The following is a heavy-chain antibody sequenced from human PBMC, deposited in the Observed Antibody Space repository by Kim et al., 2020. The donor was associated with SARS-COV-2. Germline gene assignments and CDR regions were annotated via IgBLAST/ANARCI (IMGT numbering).Heavy chain of an antibody. Sequence: SETLSLTCAVYGGSFSGYYWSWIRQPPGKGLEWIGEINHSGSTNYNPSLKSRVTISVDTSKNQFSLKLSSVTAADTAVYYCARIRNYYNYGMDVWGQGTTVTVSS. J-gene: IGHJ6*02. CDR1: GGSFSGYY. V-gene: IGHV4-34*01. CDR2: INHSGST. CDR3: ARIRNYYNYGMDV. D-gene: IGHD4-17*01.